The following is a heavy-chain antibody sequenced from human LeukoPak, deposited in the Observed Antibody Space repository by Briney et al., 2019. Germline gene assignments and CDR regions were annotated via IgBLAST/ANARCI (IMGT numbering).Heavy chain of an antibody. Sequence: SETLSLTCTVSGGSISSYYWNWIRQPPGKGLEWIGYVYYSGSTNYNPSLESRVTISVDTSKNQFSLRLSSVTAADTAVYYCARDPAVAGSHWFDPWGQGTLVTVSS. CDR3: ARDPAVAGSHWFDP. CDR1: GGSISSYY. CDR2: VYYSGST. D-gene: IGHD6-19*01. J-gene: IGHJ5*02. V-gene: IGHV4-59*01.